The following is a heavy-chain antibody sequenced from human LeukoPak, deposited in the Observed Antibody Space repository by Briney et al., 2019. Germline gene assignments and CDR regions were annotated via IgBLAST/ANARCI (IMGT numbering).Heavy chain of an antibody. D-gene: IGHD4-17*01. CDR2: IYYSGST. Sequence: SETLSLTCTVSGGSISSGDYYWSWIRQPPGKGLEWIGYIYYSGSTYYNPSLKSRVTISVDTSKNQFSLKLSSVTAADTAVYYCARGMTTVTSFRTDDVFDIWGQGTMVTVSS. V-gene: IGHV4-30-4*01. CDR1: GGSISSGDYY. CDR3: ARGMTTVTSFRTDDVFDI. J-gene: IGHJ3*02.